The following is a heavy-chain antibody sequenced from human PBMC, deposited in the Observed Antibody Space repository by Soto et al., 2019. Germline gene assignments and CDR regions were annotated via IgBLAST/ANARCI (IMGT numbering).Heavy chain of an antibody. CDR1: GGSINSGRHY. D-gene: IGHD6-19*01. Sequence: QLQLQESGPGLVKPSETLSLTCTVSGGSINSGRHYWGWIRQPPGKGLEWIANIYYSGSTHYNPSLKSRVTISVETSKNQFSLKLSSVTAADTAVYYCARHVAVAGLYYFDYWGQGTLVTVSS. CDR2: IYYSGST. V-gene: IGHV4-39*01. J-gene: IGHJ4*02. CDR3: ARHVAVAGLYYFDY.